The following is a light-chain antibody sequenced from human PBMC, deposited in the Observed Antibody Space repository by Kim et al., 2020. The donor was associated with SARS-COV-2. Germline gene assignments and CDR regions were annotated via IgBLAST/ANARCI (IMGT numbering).Light chain of an antibody. CDR3: QYYDGYSGT. V-gene: IGKV1-5*01. CDR1: ESISNW. J-gene: IGKJ1*01. Sequence: ASVGDRVTITCRASESISNWLAWYQQKPGEAPRLLIFDASSLETGVPSRFGGSGSGTEFILTISSLQPDDFATYYCQYYDGYSGTFGQGTKVDIK. CDR2: DAS.